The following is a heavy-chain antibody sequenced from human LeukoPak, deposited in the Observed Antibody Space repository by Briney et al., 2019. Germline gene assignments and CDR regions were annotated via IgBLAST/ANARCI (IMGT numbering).Heavy chain of an antibody. CDR3: VRYGGNSYYYGMDV. D-gene: IGHD4-23*01. CDR1: GGTFSSYA. CDR2: IIPIFGTA. J-gene: IGHJ6*02. Sequence: ASVKVSCKASGGTFSSYAISWVRQAPGQGLEWMGGIIPIFGTANYAQKFQGRVTITADESTSTAYMELSSLRSEDTAVYYCVRYGGNSYYYGMDVWGQGTTVTVSS. V-gene: IGHV1-69*13.